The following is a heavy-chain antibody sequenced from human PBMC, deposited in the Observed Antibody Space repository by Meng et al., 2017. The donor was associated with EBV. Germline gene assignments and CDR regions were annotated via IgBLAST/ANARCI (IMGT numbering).Heavy chain of an antibody. J-gene: IGHJ5*02. CDR1: GGTFSSYA. CDR3: ARELGDIVVVVAGTNWFDP. V-gene: IGHV1-69*01. D-gene: IGHD2-15*01. Sequence: QGVRVQSGAWVQKLGFSVKVSCKASGGTFSSYAISWVRQAPGQGLEWMGGIIPIFGTANYAQKFQGRVTITADESTSTAYMELSSLRSEDTAVYYCARELGDIVVVVAGTNWFDPWGQGTLVTVSS. CDR2: IIPIFGTA.